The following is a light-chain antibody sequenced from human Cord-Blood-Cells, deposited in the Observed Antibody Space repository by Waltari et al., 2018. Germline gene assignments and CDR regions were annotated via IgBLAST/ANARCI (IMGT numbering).Light chain of an antibody. J-gene: IGLJ2*01. CDR1: KWGVKM. Sequence: SYELTQPPSVSVSHGQTASITSSGDKWGVKMACWYRQKPGQSPVLVIYQDNKRPSGIPGRFSGSNSGNTATLTISGTQAMDEADYYCQAWDSSTVVFGGGTKLTVL. CDR3: QAWDSSTVV. CDR2: QDN. V-gene: IGLV3-1*01.